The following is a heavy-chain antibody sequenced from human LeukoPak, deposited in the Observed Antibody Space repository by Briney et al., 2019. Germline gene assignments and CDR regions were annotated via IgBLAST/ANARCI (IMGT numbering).Heavy chain of an antibody. V-gene: IGHV3-30-3*01. CDR1: GFTFLNYA. D-gene: IGHD3-3*01. CDR2: MSYDGNNN. CDR3: TTDHRTIYGVVFPDY. J-gene: IGHJ4*02. Sequence: GTSLRLSCVTSGFTFLNYAVHWVRQAPGKGLEWVAVMSYDGNNNYYADSVKGRFTISRDSSQNTLFLQMNSLKTEDTAVYYCTTDHRTIYGVVFPDYWGQGTLVTVSS.